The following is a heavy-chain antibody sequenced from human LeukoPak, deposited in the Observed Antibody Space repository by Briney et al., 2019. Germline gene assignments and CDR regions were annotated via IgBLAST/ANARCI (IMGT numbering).Heavy chain of an antibody. D-gene: IGHD6-6*01. Sequence: GGSLRLSCAASGFTFSSYSINWVRQAPGKGLGWVSSISSSSTYIYYADSVKGRFTISRDNAKTSLYLQMNSLRAEDTAVYYCTRDPRHFDSCGQGTLVTVSS. J-gene: IGHJ5*01. CDR1: GFTFSSYS. V-gene: IGHV3-21*01. CDR3: TRDPRHFDS. CDR2: ISSSSTYI.